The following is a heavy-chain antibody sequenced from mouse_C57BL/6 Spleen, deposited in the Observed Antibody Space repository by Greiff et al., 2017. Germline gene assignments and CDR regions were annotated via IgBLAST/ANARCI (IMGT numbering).Heavy chain of an antibody. CDR3: ARAGDYDEDYFDY. CDR1: GYAFSSYW. Sequence: QVQLQQSGAELVKPGASVKISCKASGYAFSSYWMNWVKQRPGKGLEWIGQIYPGDGDTNYNGKFKGKATLTADKSSSTAYMQLSSLTSEDSSVYFCARAGDYDEDYFDYWGQGTTLTVSS. D-gene: IGHD2-4*01. CDR2: IYPGDGDT. J-gene: IGHJ2*01. V-gene: IGHV1-80*01.